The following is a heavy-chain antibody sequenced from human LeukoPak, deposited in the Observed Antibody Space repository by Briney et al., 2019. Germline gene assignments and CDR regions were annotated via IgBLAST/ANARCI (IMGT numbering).Heavy chain of an antibody. J-gene: IGHJ6*02. CDR2: IWYDGSNK. CDR1: GFTVSSNY. D-gene: IGHD3-10*01. V-gene: IGHV3-33*08. Sequence: PRGSLRLSCAASGFTVSSNYMSWVRQAPGKGLEWVAVIWYDGSNKYYADSVKGRFTISRDNSKNTLYLQMNSLRAEDTAVYYCARDGARRGYYYYGMDVWGQGTTVTVSS. CDR3: ARDGARRGYYYYGMDV.